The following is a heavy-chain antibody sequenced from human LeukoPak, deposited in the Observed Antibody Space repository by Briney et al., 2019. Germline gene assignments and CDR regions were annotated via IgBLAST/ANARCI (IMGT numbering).Heavy chain of an antibody. V-gene: IGHV1-2*06. Sequence: ASVKVSCKASGYTFTGYYMHWVRQAPGQGLEWMGRINPNSGGTNYAQKFQGRVTMTRDTSISTAYMELSRLRSDDTAVYYCARVVYYDFWSGYRDYGMDVWGQGTTVTVSS. CDR1: GYTFTGYY. CDR3: ARVVYYDFWSGYRDYGMDV. D-gene: IGHD3-3*01. J-gene: IGHJ6*02. CDR2: INPNSGGT.